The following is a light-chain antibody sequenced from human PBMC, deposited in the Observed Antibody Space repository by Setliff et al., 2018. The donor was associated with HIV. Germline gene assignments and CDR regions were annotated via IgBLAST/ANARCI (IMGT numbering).Light chain of an antibody. V-gene: IGLV2-23*02. CDR1: SNDVGRYNL. J-gene: IGLJ2*01. Sequence: QSALTQPASVSGSPGQAITISCTGTSNDVGRYNLVSWYQQYPGEVPKVIIYDVNKRPSGVSNRFSGSKSGNTASLTISGLQAEDEADFYCCSYAGSSAPVVFGGGTKVTVL. CDR3: CSYAGSSAPVV. CDR2: DVN.